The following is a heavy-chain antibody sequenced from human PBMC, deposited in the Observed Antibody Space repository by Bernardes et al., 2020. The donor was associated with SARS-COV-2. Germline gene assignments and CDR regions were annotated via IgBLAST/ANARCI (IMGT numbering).Heavy chain of an antibody. CDR2: VWSDSSNK. CDR1: GFTFSYYG. J-gene: IGHJ4*02. V-gene: IGHV3-33*06. Sequence: GSLRLSCAASGFTFSYYGMHWVRQAPGQGLEWVATVWSDSSNKYYEDSVKGRFTISRDNSRNTLYLQMNSVRVEDTAVYYCAKSHRDSTGYYAYYYDHWGQGTLVTVPS. CDR3: AKSHRDSTGYYAYYYDH. D-gene: IGHD2-8*02.